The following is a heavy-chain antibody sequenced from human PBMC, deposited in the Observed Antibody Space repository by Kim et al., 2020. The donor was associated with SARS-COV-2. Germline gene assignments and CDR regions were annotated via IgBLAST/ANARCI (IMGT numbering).Heavy chain of an antibody. V-gene: IGHV3-30*18. D-gene: IGHD5-12*01. J-gene: IGHJ4*02. CDR2: ISYDGSNK. CDR1: GFTFSSYG. Sequence: GGSLRLSCAASGFTFSSYGMHWVRQAPGKGLEWVAVISYDGSNKYYADSVKGRFTISRDNSKNTLYLQMNSLRAEDTAVYYCAKDLNIVATIPHFDYWGQGTLVTVSS. CDR3: AKDLNIVATIPHFDY.